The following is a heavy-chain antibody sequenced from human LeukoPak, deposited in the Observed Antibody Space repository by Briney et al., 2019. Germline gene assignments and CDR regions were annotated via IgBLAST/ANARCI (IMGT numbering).Heavy chain of an antibody. CDR2: IFYSGST. V-gene: IGHV4-4*02. CDR3: ARSPRPLGEYTNYFDY. J-gene: IGHJ4*02. CDR1: GGSISSSNW. Sequence: PSGTLSLTCAVSGGSISSSNWWSWVRQTPGKGLEWIGEIFYSGSTNYNPSLKSRVTISVDKSKNQFSLNLSSVTAADTAVYYCARSPRPLGEYTNYFDYWGQGTLVTVSS. D-gene: IGHD3-16*01.